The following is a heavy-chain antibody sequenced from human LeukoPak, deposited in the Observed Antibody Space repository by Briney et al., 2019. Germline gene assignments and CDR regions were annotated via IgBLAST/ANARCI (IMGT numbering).Heavy chain of an antibody. CDR2: IKSKTDGGTT. CDR1: GFTFSNAW. V-gene: IGHV3-15*01. CDR3: TISTLGYCSSTSCYAGISGYYYGMDV. J-gene: IGHJ6*02. D-gene: IGHD2-2*01. Sequence: PGGSLRLSCAASGFTFSNAWMSWVRQAPGKGLEWVGRIKSKTDGGTTDYAAPVKGRFTISRDDSKNTLYLQMNSLQTEDTAVYYCTISTLGYCSSTSCYAGISGYYYGMDVWGQGTTVTVSS.